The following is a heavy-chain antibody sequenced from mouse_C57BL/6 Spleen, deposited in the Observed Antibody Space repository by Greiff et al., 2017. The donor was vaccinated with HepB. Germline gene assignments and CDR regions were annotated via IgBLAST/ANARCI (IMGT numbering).Heavy chain of an antibody. Sequence: QVQLQQPGAELVKPGASVKLSCKASGYTFTSYWMHWVKQRPGQGLEWIGMIHPNSGSTNYNEKFKSKATLTVDKSSSTAYMQLSSLTSEDSAVYYCARGEGYGSSLAYWGQGTLVTVSA. V-gene: IGHV1-64*01. J-gene: IGHJ3*01. CDR1: GYTFTSYW. CDR3: ARGEGYGSSLAY. CDR2: IHPNSGST. D-gene: IGHD1-1*01.